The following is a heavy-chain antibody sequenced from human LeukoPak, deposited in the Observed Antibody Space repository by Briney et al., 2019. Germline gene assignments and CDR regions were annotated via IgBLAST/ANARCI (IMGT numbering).Heavy chain of an antibody. CDR3: ARDPPGYNSGWYVV. CDR2: ISSSSSYI. Sequence: PGGSLRLSCAASGFTFSSYSMNWVRQAPGKGLEWVSSISSSSSYIYYADSVKGRFTISRDNAKNSLYLQMNRLRAEDTAVYYCARDPPGYNSGWYVVWGQGTLVTVSS. CDR1: GFTFSSYS. V-gene: IGHV3-21*01. J-gene: IGHJ4*02. D-gene: IGHD6-19*01.